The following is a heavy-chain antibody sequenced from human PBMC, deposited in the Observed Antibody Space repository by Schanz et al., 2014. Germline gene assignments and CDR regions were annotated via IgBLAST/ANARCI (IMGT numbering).Heavy chain of an antibody. Sequence: QVHLVQSGAEVKRPGASVKVSCKASEYSFTSYSMHWVRQAPGQRLEWMGWINTGSGDTKYSQNFQGRVTITRDTSASTAYMELRGLRSDDTAVYYCARDRRFFDRDDLYYFDSWGQGTLVTVSS. V-gene: IGHV1-3*04. CDR3: ARDRRFFDRDDLYYFDS. J-gene: IGHJ4*02. CDR2: INTGSGDT. CDR1: EYSFTSYS. D-gene: IGHD3-3*01.